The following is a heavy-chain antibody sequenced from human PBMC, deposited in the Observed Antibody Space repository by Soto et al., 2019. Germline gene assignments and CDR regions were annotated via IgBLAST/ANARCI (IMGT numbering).Heavy chain of an antibody. CDR3: ARGPNYYDSSGYYRAPGGYFDY. D-gene: IGHD3-22*01. V-gene: IGHV3-53*01. J-gene: IGHJ4*02. CDR2: IYSGGST. Sequence: GGSLRLSCAASGFTVSSNYMSWVRQAPGKGLEWVSVIYSGGSTYYADSVKGRFTISRDNSKNTLYLQMNSLRAEDTAVYYCARGPNYYDSSGYYRAPGGYFDYWGQGTLVTVSS. CDR1: GFTVSSNY.